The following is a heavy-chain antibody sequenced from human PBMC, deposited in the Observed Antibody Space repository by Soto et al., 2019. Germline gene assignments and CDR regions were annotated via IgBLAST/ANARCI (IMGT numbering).Heavy chain of an antibody. Sequence: PSETLSLTCTVSGGSISSYYWSWIRQPPGKGLEWIGYIYYSGSTNYNPSLKSRVTISVDTSKNQFSLKLSSVTAADTAVYYCARVRYYYDSSGYDSATFDIWGQGTMVTVSS. J-gene: IGHJ3*02. CDR2: IYYSGST. CDR1: GGSISSYY. CDR3: ARVRYYYDSSGYDSATFDI. D-gene: IGHD3-22*01. V-gene: IGHV4-59*01.